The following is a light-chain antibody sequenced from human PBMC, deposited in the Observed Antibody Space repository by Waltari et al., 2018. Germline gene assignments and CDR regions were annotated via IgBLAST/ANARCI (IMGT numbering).Light chain of an antibody. J-gene: IGLJ1*01. CDR3: CSFAGRSTWV. CDR2: EAN. Sequence: QSALTQPASVSGSPGQSIAVSCTGTSSDVGTYNLVSWYQQRPGKAPQLIIDEANKRPSGISTRFSGSKSGNTASLTISGLQAEDEADYYCCSFAGRSTWVFGTGTKVIVL. V-gene: IGLV2-23*01. CDR1: SSDVGTYNL.